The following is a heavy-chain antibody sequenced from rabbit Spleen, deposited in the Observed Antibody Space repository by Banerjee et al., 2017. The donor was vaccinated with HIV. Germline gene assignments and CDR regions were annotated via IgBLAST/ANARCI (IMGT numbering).Heavy chain of an antibody. D-gene: IGHD2-1*01. J-gene: IGHJ4*01. CDR2: IYVGSGGGT. V-gene: IGHV1S45*01. CDR3: ARFYAGYGDFGYAAM. Sequence: QEQLVESGGGLVQPEGSLTLTCTASGFTINSNYYMCWVRQAPGKGLEWIACIYVGSGGGTKYASWAKGRFTISKTSSTTVTLQMTSLAAADTATYFCARFYAGYGDFGYAAMWGQGTLVTVS. CDR1: GFTINSNYY.